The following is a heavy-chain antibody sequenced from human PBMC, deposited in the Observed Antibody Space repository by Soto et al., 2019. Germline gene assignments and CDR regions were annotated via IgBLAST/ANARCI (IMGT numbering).Heavy chain of an antibody. J-gene: IGHJ6*02. D-gene: IGHD6-6*01. CDR3: ALSSSDARHAYYYYYGMDV. CDR2: IYPGDSDT. V-gene: IGHV5-51*01. CDR1: GYSFTTYW. Sequence: GESLKISCKGSGYSFTTYWIGWVRQMPGKGLEWMGIIYPGDSDTRYSPSFQGQVTISADKSISTAYLQWSSLKASDTAMYYCALSSSDARHAYYYYYGMDVWGQGTTVTVSS.